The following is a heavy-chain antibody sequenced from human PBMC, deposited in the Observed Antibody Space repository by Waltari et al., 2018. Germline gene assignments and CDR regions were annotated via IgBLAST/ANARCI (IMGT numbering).Heavy chain of an antibody. D-gene: IGHD7-27*01. CDR2: IYYSGST. CDR3: ARDRAKGGEAFDY. J-gene: IGHJ4*02. CDR1: GASISSGGYS. Sequence: QVQLQESGPGLVTPSQTPSLTCTVSGASISSGGYSWRWARQHLGKGLECIGYIYYSGSTYYNPSLKSRVTISVDTPKNQFSLKLSSLAAADTAVYYCARDRAKGGEAFDYCGQGTLVTVSS. V-gene: IGHV4-31*03.